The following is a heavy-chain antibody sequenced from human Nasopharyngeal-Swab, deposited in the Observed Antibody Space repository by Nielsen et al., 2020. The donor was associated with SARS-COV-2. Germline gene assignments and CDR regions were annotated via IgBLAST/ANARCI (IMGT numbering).Heavy chain of an antibody. D-gene: IGHD3-10*01. J-gene: IGHJ6*02. CDR2: ISGDSKTT. CDR3: AKDKFGETGYHYGMDV. Sequence: GESLKISCSASGFTFDYYAIHLVRQAPGKGLEWVSLISGDSKTTYYVDSVKGRFTISRDNSKKSLYLQMNSLRIEETALYYCAKDKFGETGYHYGMDVWGQGTTVIVSS. V-gene: IGHV3-43*02. CDR1: GFTFDYYA.